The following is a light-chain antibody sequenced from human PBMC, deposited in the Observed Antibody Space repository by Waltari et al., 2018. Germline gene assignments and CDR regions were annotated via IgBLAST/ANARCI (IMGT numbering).Light chain of an antibody. Sequence: EIVLTQSPGTLSLSPGEVATLSCRTSQTIRTTYLAWYQQKPGQAPTLLIYGAFSRATGIPDRLTGSGSGTDFSLTISSLEPEDFATYYCQQYDISPLTFGGGTKVEIK. J-gene: IGKJ4*01. CDR2: GAF. CDR1: QTIRTTY. V-gene: IGKV3-20*01. CDR3: QQYDISPLT.